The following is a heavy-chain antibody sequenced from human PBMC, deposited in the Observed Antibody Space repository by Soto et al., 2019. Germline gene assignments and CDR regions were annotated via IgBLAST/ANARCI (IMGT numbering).Heavy chain of an antibody. D-gene: IGHD2-2*02. V-gene: IGHV3-49*03. CDR2: IRSKAYGGTT. CDR3: TRGVVPAAIFFDY. CDR1: GFTFGDYA. Sequence: PGGSLRLSCTASGFTFGDYAMSWFRQAPGKGLEWVGSIRSKAYGGTTEYAASVKGRFTISRDDSKSIAYLQMNSLKTEDTAVYYCTRGVVPAAIFFDYWGQGTLVTVSS. J-gene: IGHJ4*02.